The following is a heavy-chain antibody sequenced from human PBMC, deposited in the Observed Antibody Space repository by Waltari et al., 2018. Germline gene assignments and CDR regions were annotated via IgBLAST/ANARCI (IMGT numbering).Heavy chain of an antibody. D-gene: IGHD3-16*01. J-gene: IGHJ4*02. Sequence: QVQLQESGPGLVKPSETLSLTCAVSGYSISSGYYWGWIRQPPGKGLEWIGSIYHSGSTYSNPSLKSRVTISVDTSKNQFSLKLSSVTAADTAVYYCARHVVLHYFDYWGQGTLVTVSS. CDR1: GYSISSGYY. CDR2: IYHSGST. CDR3: ARHVVLHYFDY. V-gene: IGHV4-38-2*01.